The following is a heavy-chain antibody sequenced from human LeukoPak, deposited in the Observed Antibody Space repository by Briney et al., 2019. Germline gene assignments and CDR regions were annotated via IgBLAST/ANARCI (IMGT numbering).Heavy chain of an antibody. CDR1: GGSFSGYY. V-gene: IGHV4-34*01. CDR3: ARVVATNLDY. CDR2: INHSGST. Sequence: SETLSLTCAVYGGSFSGYYWSWIRQPPGKGLEWIGEINHSGSTNYNPSLKSRVTISVDTSKNQFSLKPSSVTAADTAVYYCARVVATNLDYWGQGTLVTVSS. J-gene: IGHJ4*02. D-gene: IGHD5-12*01.